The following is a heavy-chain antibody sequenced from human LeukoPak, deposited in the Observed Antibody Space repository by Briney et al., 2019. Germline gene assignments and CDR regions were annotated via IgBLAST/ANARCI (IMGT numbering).Heavy chain of an antibody. CDR3: ARGQGSTDY. D-gene: IGHD1-26*01. Sequence: ASVKVSCKASGYTFTSYGISWVRQAPGQGLEWMGWINTNTGNPTYAQGFTGRFVFSLDTSVSTAYLQISSLRSEDTAVYYCARGQGSTDYWGQGTLVTVSS. J-gene: IGHJ4*02. V-gene: IGHV7-4-1*02. CDR1: GYTFTSYG. CDR2: INTNTGNP.